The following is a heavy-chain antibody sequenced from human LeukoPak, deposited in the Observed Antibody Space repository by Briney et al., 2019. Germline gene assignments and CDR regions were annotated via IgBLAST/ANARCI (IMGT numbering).Heavy chain of an antibody. D-gene: IGHD6-19*01. CDR2: IHTAGTT. V-gene: IGHV4-61*09. Sequence: SETLSLTCTVSGGSISSGSYYWSWIRLPAGKGLEWIGHIHTAGTTYNNPSLKSRISMSVDTSKNQFSLRLSSVTAADTAVYYCARVRAVAGTEGPNWFDPWGQGTLVTVSS. CDR1: GGSISSGSYY. J-gene: IGHJ5*02. CDR3: ARVRAVAGTEGPNWFDP.